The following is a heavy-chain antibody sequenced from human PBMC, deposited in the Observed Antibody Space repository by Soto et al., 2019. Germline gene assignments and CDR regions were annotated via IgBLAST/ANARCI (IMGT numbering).Heavy chain of an antibody. CDR1: GNSISTSNYY. V-gene: IGHV4-39*01. D-gene: IGHD2-21*02. J-gene: IGHJ4*02. Sequence: QLQMQESGPGLLKPSETLSLTCAVSGNSISTSNYYWSWIRQSPGKGLEWIGSVFYGGPSYYNPSLKSRVTISVDASRNQFSLRLIFVTAADTAVYFCASRKREEICISGNCYFTYWGQGTLVTVSS. CDR3: ASRKREEICISGNCYFTY. CDR2: VFYGGPS.